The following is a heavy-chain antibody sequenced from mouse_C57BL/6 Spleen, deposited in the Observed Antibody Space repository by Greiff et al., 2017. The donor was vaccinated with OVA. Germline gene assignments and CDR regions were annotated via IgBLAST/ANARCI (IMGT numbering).Heavy chain of an antibody. Sequence: EVKLEESGGGLVKPGGSLKLSCAASGFTFSDYGMHWVRQAPEKGLEWVAYISSGSSTIYYADTVKGRFTISRDNAKNTLFLQMTSLRSEDTAMYYCARAPYYYGSSYPDYWGQGTTLTVSS. CDR3: ARAPYYYGSSYPDY. CDR1: GFTFSDYG. CDR2: ISSGSSTI. J-gene: IGHJ2*01. D-gene: IGHD1-1*01. V-gene: IGHV5-17*01.